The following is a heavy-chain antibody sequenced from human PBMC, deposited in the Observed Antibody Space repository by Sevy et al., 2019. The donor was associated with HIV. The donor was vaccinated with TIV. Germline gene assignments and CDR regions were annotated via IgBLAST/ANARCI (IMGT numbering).Heavy chain of an antibody. CDR2: ISSDGITK. V-gene: IGHV3-30-3*01. CDR3: ASPLPFYYGSGSEEFDY. D-gene: IGHD3-10*01. J-gene: IGHJ4*02. Sequence: GGSLRLSCAASGFTFSDYAMHWVRQAPGKGLEWVSIISSDGITKYYADSVKGRFTISRDNSENSLYLQMNSLRPEDTAVYYCASPLPFYYGSGSEEFDYWGRGTLVTVSS. CDR1: GFTFSDYA.